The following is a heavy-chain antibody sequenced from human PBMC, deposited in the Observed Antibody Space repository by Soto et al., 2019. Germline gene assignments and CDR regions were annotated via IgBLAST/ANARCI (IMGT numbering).Heavy chain of an antibody. V-gene: IGHV5-51*01. J-gene: IGHJ6*02. Sequence: GESLKISCKGSGYIFSSYWIGWVRQMPGKGLEWMGIIYPGDSDTRYNPSFQGQVTISADKSISTAYLQWSSLKASDTAMYYCARTSAAGKYYYGMDVWGQGTTVTVSS. CDR2: IYPGDSDT. CDR1: GYIFSSYW. CDR3: ARTSAAGKYYYGMDV. D-gene: IGHD6-13*01.